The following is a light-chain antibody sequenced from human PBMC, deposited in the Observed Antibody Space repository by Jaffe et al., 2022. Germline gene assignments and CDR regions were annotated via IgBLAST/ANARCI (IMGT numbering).Light chain of an antibody. CDR1: QSVSSN. CDR2: GSS. Sequence: EIVLTQSPATLSVSPGERATLSCRASQSVSSNLAWYQQKPGQAPRLLIYGSSTRATGVPDRFRGGGSGTEFTLTISSLQSEDFAVYYCQQYKNWPPLTFGGGTKVEIK. J-gene: IGKJ4*01. CDR3: QQYKNWPPLT. V-gene: IGKV3-15*01.